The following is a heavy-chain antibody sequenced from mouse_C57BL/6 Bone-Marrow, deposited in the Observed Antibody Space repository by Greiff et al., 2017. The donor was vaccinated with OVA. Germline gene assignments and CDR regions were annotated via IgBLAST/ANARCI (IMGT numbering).Heavy chain of an antibody. V-gene: IGHV1-59*01. CDR1: GYTFTSYW. D-gene: IGHD6-2*01. Sequence: QVQLQQPGAELVRPGTSVKLSCKASGYTFTSYWMHWVKQRPGQGLEWIGVIDPSDSYTNYNQKFKGKATLTVDTSSSTAYMQLSSLTSEDSAVYYCASPLSLENYWGQGTTLTVSS. J-gene: IGHJ2*01. CDR2: IDPSDSYT. CDR3: ASPLSLENY.